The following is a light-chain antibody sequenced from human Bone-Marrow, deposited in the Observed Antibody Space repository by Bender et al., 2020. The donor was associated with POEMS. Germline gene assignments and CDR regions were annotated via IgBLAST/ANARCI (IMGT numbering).Light chain of an antibody. CDR1: SSVVGTYNL. V-gene: IGLV2-23*01. J-gene: IGLJ1*01. CDR2: EGT. CDR3: CSYAGSSTYV. Sequence: QSALTQPASVSASPGQSITISCTGSSSVVGTYNLVSWYQHHPGRAPKLMIYEGTKRPSGISTRFSGSKSGNTASLTISGLQAEDEADYYCCSYAGSSTYVFGTGTKVTVL.